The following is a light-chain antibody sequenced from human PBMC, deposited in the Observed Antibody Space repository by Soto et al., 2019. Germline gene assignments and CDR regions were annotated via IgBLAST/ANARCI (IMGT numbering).Light chain of an antibody. V-gene: IGLV2-23*01. CDR2: EGT. J-gene: IGLJ2*01. CDR3: CSYAGSLTHVV. CDR1: SSDVGSYNL. Sequence: QSALTQPASVSGSPGQSITISCTGTSSDVGSYNLVSWYQQHPGKAPKLMIYEGTKRPSGVSNRFSGSKSGNTASLTISGLQAEDEADYYCCSYAGSLTHVVFGGGTKLTVL.